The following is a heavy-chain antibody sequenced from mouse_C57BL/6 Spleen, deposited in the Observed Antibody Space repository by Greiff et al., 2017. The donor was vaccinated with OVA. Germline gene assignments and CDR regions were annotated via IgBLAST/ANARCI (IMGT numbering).Heavy chain of an antibody. V-gene: IGHV1-72*01. CDR3: ARWYDGSPNYFDY. CDR2: IDPNSGGT. Sequence: QVQLQQSGAELVKPGASVKLSCKASGYTFTSYWMHWVKQRPGLGLEWIGRIDPNSGGTKYNEKFKSKATLTVDKPSSTAYMQLSSLTSEDSAVYYCARWYDGSPNYFDYWGQGTTLTVSS. D-gene: IGHD2-3*01. CDR1: GYTFTSYW. J-gene: IGHJ2*01.